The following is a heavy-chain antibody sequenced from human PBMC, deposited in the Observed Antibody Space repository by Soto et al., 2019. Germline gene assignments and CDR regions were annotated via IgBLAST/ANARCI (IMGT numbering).Heavy chain of an antibody. D-gene: IGHD4-17*01. Sequence: NPGGSLRLSCAASGFTFSSYSMNWVRQAPGKGLEWVSSISSSSSYIYYADSVKGRFTISRDNAKNSLYLQMNSLRAEDTAVYYCARDGDDYLLYYYYGMDVWGQGTTVTVSS. V-gene: IGHV3-21*01. CDR1: GFTFSSYS. J-gene: IGHJ6*02. CDR3: ARDGDDYLLYYYYGMDV. CDR2: ISSSSSYI.